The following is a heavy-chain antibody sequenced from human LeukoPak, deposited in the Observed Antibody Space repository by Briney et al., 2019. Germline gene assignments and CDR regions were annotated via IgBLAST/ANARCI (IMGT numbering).Heavy chain of an antibody. CDR1: GHIDLDYG. CDR2: VSAHNGVR. CDR3: AIVRSGHNYHLDL. J-gene: IGHJ5*02. Sequence: ASVKVSCKPSGHIDLDYGINWVRQAPGQGLEWMGWVSAHNGVRNYAETFQDRVTLTTDTSTATAFMELRGLKSDDTAVYYCAIVRSGHNYHLDLWGQGTLVTVSS. D-gene: IGHD5-24*01. V-gene: IGHV1-18*01.